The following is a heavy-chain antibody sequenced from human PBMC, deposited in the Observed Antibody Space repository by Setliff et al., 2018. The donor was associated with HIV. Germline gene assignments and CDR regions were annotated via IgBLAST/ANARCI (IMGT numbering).Heavy chain of an antibody. CDR2: VSQSGST. Sequence: SETLSLTCSVSGVSINRTDHYWGWIRQSPGKRLEWIGSVSQSGSTYYNPSLKSRVTMSVDTSKNQFSLKLSSVTAADTAVYYCARTLAYHAFDIWGQGTMVTVSS. V-gene: IGHV4-39*07. D-gene: IGHD2-2*01. J-gene: IGHJ3*02. CDR3: ARTLAYHAFDI. CDR1: GVSINRTDHY.